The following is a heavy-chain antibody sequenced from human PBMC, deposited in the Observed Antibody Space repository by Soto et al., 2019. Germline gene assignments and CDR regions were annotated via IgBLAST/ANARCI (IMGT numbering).Heavy chain of an antibody. V-gene: IGHV3-23*01. J-gene: IGHJ4*02. Sequence: EVQLLESGGGLVQPGRSLRLSFAASGFPFSNYAMTWVRQAQGQGLDWVSAISGSGGPTYYADSVKGRFTISRDNSKNTLFLQMNSLRAEDAAVYYCAKFFVETGSNSGWPWSFHYWGQGTLVTVSS. CDR2: ISGSGGPT. CDR1: GFPFSNYA. D-gene: IGHD6-25*01. CDR3: AKFFVETGSNSGWPWSFHY.